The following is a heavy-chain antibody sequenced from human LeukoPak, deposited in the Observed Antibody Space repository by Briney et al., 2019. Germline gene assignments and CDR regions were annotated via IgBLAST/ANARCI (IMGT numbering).Heavy chain of an antibody. V-gene: IGHV4-61*05. J-gene: IGHJ4*02. CDR3: ARGGVLKSVDY. D-gene: IGHD3-16*01. CDR2: IYYSGST. Sequence: KPSETLSLTCTVSAGSISSTSYYWGWIRQPPGKGLEWIGYIYYSGSTNYNPSLKSRVTISVDTSKNQFSLKLSSVTAADTAVYYCARGGVLKSVDYWGQGTLVTVSS. CDR1: AGSISSTSYY.